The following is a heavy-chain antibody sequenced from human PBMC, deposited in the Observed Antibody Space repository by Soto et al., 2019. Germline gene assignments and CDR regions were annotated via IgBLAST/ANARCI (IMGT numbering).Heavy chain of an antibody. CDR2: IYHSGST. V-gene: IGHV4-4*02. Sequence: QVQLQESGPGLVKPSGTLSLTCAVSGGSISSSNWWSWVRQPPGKGLEWIGEIYHSGSTNYNPSLKSRVTLSVDRSKTPLSLTLSSVTAAATAVYYCARDYMVRGVMRWFDPWGQGTLVTVSS. J-gene: IGHJ5*02. CDR3: ARDYMVRGVMRWFDP. D-gene: IGHD3-10*01. CDR1: GGSISSSNW.